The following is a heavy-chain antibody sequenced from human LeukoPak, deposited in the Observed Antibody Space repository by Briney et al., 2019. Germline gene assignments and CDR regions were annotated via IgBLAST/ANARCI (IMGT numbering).Heavy chain of an antibody. J-gene: IGHJ6*03. V-gene: IGHV1-8*01. CDR2: MNPNSGNT. CDR1: GYTFTSYD. D-gene: IGHD3-10*01. CDR3: AIRYGSGEKYYYYYYMDV. Sequence: ASVKVSCKASGYTFTSYDIYWVRQATGQGLEGMGWMNPNSGNTGYAQKFQGRVNMTRNTSISTAYMELSSLRSEDTAVYYCAIRYGSGEKYYYYYYMDVWGKGTTVTVSS.